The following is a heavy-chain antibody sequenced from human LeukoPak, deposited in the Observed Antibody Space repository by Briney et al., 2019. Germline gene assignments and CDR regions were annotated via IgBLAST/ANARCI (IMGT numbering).Heavy chain of an antibody. J-gene: IGHJ4*02. CDR1: GYSFTSYW. D-gene: IGHD5-12*01. CDR3: AKQQRRGYSGSDY. V-gene: IGHV5-51*01. CDR2: IYPGDSDT. Sequence: GESLKISCKGSGYSFTSYWIGWVRQMPGKGLEWMGIIYPGDSDTRYSPSFQGQVTISADKSINTAYLQWSSLKASDTAMYYCAKQQRRGYSGSDYWGQGTLVTVSS.